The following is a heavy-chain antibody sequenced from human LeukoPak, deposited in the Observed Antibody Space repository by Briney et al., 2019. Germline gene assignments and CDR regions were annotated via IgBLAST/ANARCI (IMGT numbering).Heavy chain of an antibody. V-gene: IGHV4-59*01. Sequence: SETLSLTCTVSGGSIRSYYWSWIRQPPGKGLEWIGYIYDSGSTNYNPSLKSRVTISIDTSKNQFSLKLSSVTAADTAVYYCATASETPYPYNYDYWGQGTLVTASS. CDR1: GGSIRSYY. J-gene: IGHJ4*02. D-gene: IGHD5-24*01. CDR2: IYDSGST. CDR3: ATASETPYPYNYDY.